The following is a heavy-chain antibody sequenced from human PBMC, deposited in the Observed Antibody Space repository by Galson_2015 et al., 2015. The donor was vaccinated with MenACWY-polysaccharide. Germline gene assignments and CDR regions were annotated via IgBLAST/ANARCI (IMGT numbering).Heavy chain of an antibody. CDR3: ARNNYAGLRGYYYGMDV. J-gene: IGHJ6*02. V-gene: IGHV5-51*01. D-gene: IGHD5-12*01. CDR1: GYSFTSYG. CDR2: IYPGDSDT. Sequence: QSGAEVKKPGESLKISCEGSGYSFTSYGIAWVRQMPGKGLEWMGIIYPGDSDTRYSPSFQGQVTISADKSISTAYLQWSSLKASDAAMYYCARNNYAGLRGYYYGMDVWGQGTTVTVSS.